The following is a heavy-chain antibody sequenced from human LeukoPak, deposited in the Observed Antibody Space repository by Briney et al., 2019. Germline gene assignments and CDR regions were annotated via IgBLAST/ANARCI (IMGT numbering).Heavy chain of an antibody. D-gene: IGHD3-9*01. Sequence: GGSLRLSCAASGFTFSDYYMSWIRQAPGKGLEWVSYISSSGSTIYYADSVKGRFTISRDNAKNSLYLQMNSLRAEDTAVYYCARTRFNYDILTSYYFDYWGQGTLVTVSS. CDR1: GFTFSDYY. J-gene: IGHJ4*02. CDR2: ISSSGSTI. V-gene: IGHV3-11*04. CDR3: ARTRFNYDILTSYYFDY.